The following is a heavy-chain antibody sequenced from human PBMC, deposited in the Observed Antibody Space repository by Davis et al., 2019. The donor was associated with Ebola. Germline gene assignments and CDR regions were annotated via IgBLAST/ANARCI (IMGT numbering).Heavy chain of an antibody. J-gene: IGHJ4*02. D-gene: IGHD6-13*01. CDR3: ARGIAAAGSLWDY. CDR1: GFTFSSYW. Sequence: GESLKISCAASGFTFSSYWMSWVRQAPGKGLEWVANIKQDGSEKYYVDSVKGRLTISRDNAKNSLYLQMNSLRAEDTAVYYCARGIAAAGSLWDYWGQGTLVTVSS. CDR2: IKQDGSEK. V-gene: IGHV3-7*03.